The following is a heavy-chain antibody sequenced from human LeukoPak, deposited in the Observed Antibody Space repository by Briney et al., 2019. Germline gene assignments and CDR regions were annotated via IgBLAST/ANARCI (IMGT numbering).Heavy chain of an antibody. Sequence: SETLSLTCTVSGGSISSYYWSWIRRPPGKGLEWIGYIYYTGSTQYNSSLKSRVTISVDTSKNQFSLKLISVTAADTAVYYCARSYDSRGYYYYGMDVWGHGTTVPVSS. J-gene: IGHJ6*02. CDR3: ARSYDSRGYYYYGMDV. CDR2: IYYTGST. D-gene: IGHD3-22*01. CDR1: GGSISSYY. V-gene: IGHV4-59*01.